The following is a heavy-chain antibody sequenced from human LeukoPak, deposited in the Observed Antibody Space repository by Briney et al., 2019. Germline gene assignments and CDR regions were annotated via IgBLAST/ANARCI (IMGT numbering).Heavy chain of an antibody. CDR1: GFTFSNYG. V-gene: IGHV3-23*01. Sequence: GGSLRLSCAASGFTFSNYGMSWVRQAPGKGLEWVSSLSGSGGNTHYADSVKGRFTISRDYSKNTLYLQMNSLRADDTAIYYCAKDRNYDSSGYSSFDYWGQGTLVTVSS. CDR2: LSGSGGNT. D-gene: IGHD3-22*01. J-gene: IGHJ4*02. CDR3: AKDRNYDSSGYSSFDY.